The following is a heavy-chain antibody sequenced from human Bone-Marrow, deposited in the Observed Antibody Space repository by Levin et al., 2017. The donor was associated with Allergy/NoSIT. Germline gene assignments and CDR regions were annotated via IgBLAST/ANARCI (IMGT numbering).Heavy chain of an antibody. D-gene: IGHD3-10*01. CDR1: GGSISSDY. Sequence: SETLSLTCTVSGGSISSDYWSWIRQPPGKGLEWIGYMYYSVNTDYNPSHKSRVTISADTSKNQFSLKMRFLTSADTAVYYCSRSRSYGSGSYYRDYYYYSMDVWGQGTTVTVSS. V-gene: IGHV4-59*01. CDR3: SRSRSYGSGSYYRDYYYYSMDV. J-gene: IGHJ6*02. CDR2: MYYSVNT.